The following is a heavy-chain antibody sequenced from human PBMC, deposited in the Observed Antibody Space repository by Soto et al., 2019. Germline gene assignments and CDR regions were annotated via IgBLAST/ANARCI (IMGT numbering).Heavy chain of an antibody. CDR2: IIPIFGTA. CDR3: ASPRGLYSSGWYDAFDI. D-gene: IGHD6-19*01. J-gene: IGHJ3*02. Sequence: QVQLVQSGAEVKKPGSSVKVSCKASGGTFSSYAISWVRQAPGQGLEWMGGIIPIFGTANYAQKFQGRVTITADESTSTAYMEPSSLRSEDTAVYYCASPRGLYSSGWYDAFDIWGQGTMVTVSS. V-gene: IGHV1-69*01. CDR1: GGTFSSYA.